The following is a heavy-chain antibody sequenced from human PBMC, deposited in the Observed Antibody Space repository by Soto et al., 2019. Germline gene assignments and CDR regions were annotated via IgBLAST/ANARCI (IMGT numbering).Heavy chain of an antibody. CDR2: ISKSDYT. J-gene: IGHJ4*02. CDR1: GVAFNNYG. Sequence: LRLSCTVSGVAFNNYGINWVRQAPGKGLEWVSSISKSDYTYYSDSVKGRFTISRDNAKNSLYLQMNSLRAEDTAVYYCARMVGYSNSDWGQGTLVTVSS. D-gene: IGHD4-4*01. CDR3: ARMVGYSNSD. V-gene: IGHV3-21*06.